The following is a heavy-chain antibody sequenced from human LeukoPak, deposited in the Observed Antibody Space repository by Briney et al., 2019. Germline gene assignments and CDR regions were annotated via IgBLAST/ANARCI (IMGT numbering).Heavy chain of an antibody. CDR1: GFTFSSYG. D-gene: IGHD5-18*01. J-gene: IGHJ4*02. CDR2: IRNDGSNR. CDR3: AKDKIDTAMASPPDY. Sequence: GGSLRLSCAASGFTFSSYGIHWVRQAPGKGLEWVAFIRNDGSNRYYADSVKGRFTISRDNSKNTLYLQMNSLRAEDTAVYYCAKDKIDTAMASPPDYWGQGTLVTVSS. V-gene: IGHV3-30*02.